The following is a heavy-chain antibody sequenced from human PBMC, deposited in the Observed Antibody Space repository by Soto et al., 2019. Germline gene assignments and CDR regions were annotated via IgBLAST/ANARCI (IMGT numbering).Heavy chain of an antibody. CDR2: IRSKAYGGTT. D-gene: IGHD6-13*01. CDR1: GFTFGDYA. CDR3: TRDSSSWYVGGYFDY. V-gene: IGHV3-49*04. J-gene: IGHJ4*02. Sequence: PGGSLRLSCTASGFTFGDYAMSWVRQAPGKGLEWVGFIRSKAYGGTTEYAASVKGRFTISRDDSKSIAYLQMNSLKTEDTAVYYCTRDSSSWYVGGYFDYWGQGTLVTVSS.